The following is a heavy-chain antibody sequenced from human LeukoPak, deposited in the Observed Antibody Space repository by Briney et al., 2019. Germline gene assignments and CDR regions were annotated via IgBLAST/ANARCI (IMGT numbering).Heavy chain of an antibody. Sequence: PSETLSLTCAVYGGSFSGYYWSWLRQPPGKGLEWRGEINHSGSTNYNTSLKSRDTISVDTSKNQFSLKLSSVTAADTAVYYCARGRYGSRYDSSGYYSKTVDYWGQGTLVTVSS. CDR3: ARGRYGSRYDSSGYYSKTVDY. J-gene: IGHJ4*02. V-gene: IGHV4-34*01. D-gene: IGHD3-22*01. CDR2: INHSGST. CDR1: GGSFSGYY.